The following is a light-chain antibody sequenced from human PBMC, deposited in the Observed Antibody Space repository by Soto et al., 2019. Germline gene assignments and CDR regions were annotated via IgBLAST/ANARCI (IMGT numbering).Light chain of an antibody. CDR2: GAS. V-gene: IGKV1-39*01. Sequence: DIQLTQSPSSLSASIGDRVTITCRASQTIRKSLNWYQQKPGTAPKLLIFGASSLQSGVPSRFSASGSGTEFTLTIKSLQPEDFATYHCQQSYSTPWTFGQGTKVDIK. CDR3: QQSYSTPWT. J-gene: IGKJ1*01. CDR1: QTIRKS.